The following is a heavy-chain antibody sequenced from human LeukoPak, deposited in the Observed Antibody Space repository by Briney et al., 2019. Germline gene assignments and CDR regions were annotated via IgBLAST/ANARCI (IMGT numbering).Heavy chain of an antibody. D-gene: IGHD4-23*01. V-gene: IGHV3-21*01. CDR2: ISSSSSYI. CDR1: GFTFSSYS. J-gene: IGHJ4*02. CDR3: ARARLRWERYFDY. Sequence: GGSLRLSCAASGFTFSSYSMNWVRQAPGKGLEWVSSISSSSSYIYYADSVEGRSTISRDNAKNSLYLQMNSLRAEDTAVYYCARARLRWERYFDYWGQGTLVTVSS.